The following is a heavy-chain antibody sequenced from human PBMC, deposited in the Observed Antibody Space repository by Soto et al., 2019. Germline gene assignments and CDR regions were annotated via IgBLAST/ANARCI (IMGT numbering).Heavy chain of an antibody. Sequence: QVQLQESGPGLVKPSETLSLTCTVSGGSISSYYWSWIRQPPGKGLEWIGYIYYSGSTNYNPSLKRRVTISVDTSKNQFSLKLSSVTAADTAVYYCARDQEGGGDWGDAFDIWGQGTMVTVSS. CDR1: GGSISSYY. D-gene: IGHD2-21*02. J-gene: IGHJ3*02. V-gene: IGHV4-59*01. CDR2: IYYSGST. CDR3: ARDQEGGGDWGDAFDI.